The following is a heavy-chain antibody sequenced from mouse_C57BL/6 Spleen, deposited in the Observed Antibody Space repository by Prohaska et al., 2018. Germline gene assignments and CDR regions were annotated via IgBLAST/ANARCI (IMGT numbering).Heavy chain of an antibody. J-gene: IGHJ3*01. CDR1: GYTFTSYW. CDR2: ISPSDRYT. Sequence: QVQLQQPGAELVKPGASVKLSCKASGYTFTSYWMQSVKQRPGQGLECIGEISPSDRYTKYNEKLKGKDTLTVETSSSTAYMQLSSLTSEDSAVYYCATLVFADWGKGTMVTVSA. CDR3: ATLVFAD. V-gene: IGHV1-50*01. D-gene: IGHD2-10*02.